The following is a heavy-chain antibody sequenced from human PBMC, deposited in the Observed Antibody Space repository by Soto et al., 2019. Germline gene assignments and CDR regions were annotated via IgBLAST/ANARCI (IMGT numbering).Heavy chain of an antibody. J-gene: IGHJ6*03. CDR1: GYTFTGYY. V-gene: IGHV1-2*04. Sequence: ASVKVSCKASGYTFTGYYMHWVRQAPGQGLEWMGWINPNSGGTNYAQKFQGWITMTRDTSISTAYMELSRLRSDDTAVYYCARGVVVPAATKVPYYLDVWGKGTTVTVSS. D-gene: IGHD2-2*01. CDR3: ARGVVVPAATKVPYYLDV. CDR2: INPNSGGT.